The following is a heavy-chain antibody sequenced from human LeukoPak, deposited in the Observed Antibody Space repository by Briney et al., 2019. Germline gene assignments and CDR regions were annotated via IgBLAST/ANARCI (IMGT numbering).Heavy chain of an antibody. V-gene: IGHV4-4*08. CDR2: IYTSGST. Sequence: GSLRLSCAASGFTFTNAWMSWVRQAPGKGLEWVGRIYTSGSTNCNPSLKSRVTISVDTSKNQFSLKLSFVTAADTAVYYCASSTDENDYWGQGTLVTVSS. CDR1: GFTFTNAW. CDR3: ASSTDENDY. J-gene: IGHJ4*02.